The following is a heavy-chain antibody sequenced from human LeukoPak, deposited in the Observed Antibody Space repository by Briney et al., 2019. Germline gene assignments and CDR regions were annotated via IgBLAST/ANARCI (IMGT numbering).Heavy chain of an antibody. CDR2: IYTSGST. Sequence: SETLSLTCTVSGGSISSGSYYWSWIRQPAGKGLEWIGRIYTSGSTNYNPSLKSRVTISVDTSKNQFSLKLSSVTAADTAVYYCARGRPVDYDFWSGYYRTTDYYYYYMDVWGKGTTVTVSS. V-gene: IGHV4-61*02. CDR3: ARGRPVDYDFWSGYYRTTDYYYYYMDV. CDR1: GGSISSGSYY. D-gene: IGHD3-3*01. J-gene: IGHJ6*03.